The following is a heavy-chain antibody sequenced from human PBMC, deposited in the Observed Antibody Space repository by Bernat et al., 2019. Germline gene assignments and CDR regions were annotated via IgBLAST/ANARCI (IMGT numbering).Heavy chain of an antibody. D-gene: IGHD3-22*01. V-gene: IGHV3-66*01. CDR3: ASSYYYDSSGYYGFDY. Sequence: VQLVESGGGLVQPGGSLRLSCAASGFTVSSNYMSWVRQAPGKGLEWVSVIYSGGSTYYADSVKGRFTISRDNSKNTLYLQMNSLRAEDTAVYYCASSYYYDSSGYYGFDYLGPGTLVTVSS. CDR1: GFTVSSNY. CDR2: IYSGGST. J-gene: IGHJ4*02.